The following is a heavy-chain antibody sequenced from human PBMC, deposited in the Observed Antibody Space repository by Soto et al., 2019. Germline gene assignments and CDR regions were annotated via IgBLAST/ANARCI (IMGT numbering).Heavy chain of an antibody. D-gene: IGHD6-13*01. CDR1: GYTFTSYY. CDR3: ARDFQVEAAFPRRDYFDY. V-gene: IGHV1-46*01. J-gene: IGHJ4*02. CDR2: INPSGGST. Sequence: ASVKVSCKASGYTFTSYYMHWVRQSPGQGLEWMGIINPSGGSTSYAQKFQGRVTMTRDTSTSTVYMELSSLRSEDTAVYYCARDFQVEAAFPRRDYFDYWGQGTLVTVSS.